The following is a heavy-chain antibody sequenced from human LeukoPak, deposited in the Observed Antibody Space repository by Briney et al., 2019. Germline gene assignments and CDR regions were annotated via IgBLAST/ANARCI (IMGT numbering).Heavy chain of an antibody. J-gene: IGHJ4*02. Sequence: PGGSLRLSCAASGFTFSSYGMHWVRQAPGKGLEWVAFIRYDGSNKYYADSVKGRFTISRDNSKNTLYLQMNSLRAEDTAVYYCAKDTRDIASGGILDYWGQGTLVTVSS. V-gene: IGHV3-30*02. CDR2: IRYDGSNK. CDR3: AKDTRDIASGGILDY. D-gene: IGHD2-15*01. CDR1: GFTFSSYG.